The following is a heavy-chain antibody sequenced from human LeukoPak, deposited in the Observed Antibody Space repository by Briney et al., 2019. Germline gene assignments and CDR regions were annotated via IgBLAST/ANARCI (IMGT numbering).Heavy chain of an antibody. V-gene: IGHV1-69*06. CDR1: GGTFSSYA. Sequence: ASVKVSCTASGGTFSSYAISWVRQAPGQGLEWMGRIIPIFGTANYAQKFQGRVTITADKSTSTAYMELSSLRSEDTAVYYCAGTPIVVVPAALPYWGQGTLVTVSS. J-gene: IGHJ4*02. CDR3: AGTPIVVVPAALPY. CDR2: IIPIFGTA. D-gene: IGHD2-2*01.